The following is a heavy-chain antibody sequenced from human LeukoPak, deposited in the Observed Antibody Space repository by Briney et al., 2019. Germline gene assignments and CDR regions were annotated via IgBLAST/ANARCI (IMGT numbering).Heavy chain of an antibody. J-gene: IGHJ3*02. CDR2: IYHSGST. CDR3: ARSPIVVVPAAMHAFDI. Sequence: PSETLSLTCAVSGGSISSGGYSWSWIRQPPGKGLEWIGYIYHSGSTYYNPSLKSRVTISVDTSKNQFSLKLSSVTAADTAVYYCARSPIVVVPAAMHAFDIWGQGTMVTVSS. D-gene: IGHD2-2*01. CDR1: GGSISSGGYS. V-gene: IGHV4-30-2*01.